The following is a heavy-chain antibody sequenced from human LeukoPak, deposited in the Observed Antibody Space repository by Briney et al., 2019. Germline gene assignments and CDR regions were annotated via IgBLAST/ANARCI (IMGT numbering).Heavy chain of an antibody. CDR1: GGSVSSYT. D-gene: IGHD1-26*01. CDR3: AKGRQWEYPIDL. V-gene: IGHV4-4*07. J-gene: IGHJ5*02. Sequence: SETLSLTCTVSGGSVSSYTWSWIRQPAGKGLEWIGRFHTSGSTKYNPTLTSRVTMSVDTATNQVSLILRSVTAADTAIYYCAKGRQWEYPIDLWGQGTLVIVSS. CDR2: FHTSGST.